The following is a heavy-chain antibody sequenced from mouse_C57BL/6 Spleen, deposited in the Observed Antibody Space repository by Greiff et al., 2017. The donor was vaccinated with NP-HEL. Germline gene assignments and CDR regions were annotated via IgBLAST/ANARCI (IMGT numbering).Heavy chain of an antibody. CDR2: IDPSDSYT. Sequence: QVQLQQPGAELVKPGASVKLSCKASGYTFTSYWMQWVKQRPGQGLEWIGEIDPSDSYTNYNQKFKGKATLTVDKSSSTAYMQLSSLTSEDSAVYYCAIIFSNFDYWGQGTTLTVSS. J-gene: IGHJ2*01. V-gene: IGHV1-50*01. CDR3: AIIFSNFDY. CDR1: GYTFTSYW.